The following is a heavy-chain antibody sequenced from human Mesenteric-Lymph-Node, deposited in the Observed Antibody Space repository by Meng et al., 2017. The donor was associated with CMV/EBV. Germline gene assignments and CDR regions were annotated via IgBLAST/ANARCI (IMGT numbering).Heavy chain of an antibody. CDR3: ARGPSGSYYYRYGMDV. Sequence: GESLKISCAASGFTFSSYSMNWVRQAPGKGLEWVSSISSSSSYIYYADSVKGRFTISRDNAKNSLYLQMNSLRAEDTAVYYCARGPSGSYYYRYGMDVWGQGTTVTVSS. CDR2: ISSSSSYI. V-gene: IGHV3-21*01. CDR1: GFTFSSYS. D-gene: IGHD1-26*01. J-gene: IGHJ6*02.